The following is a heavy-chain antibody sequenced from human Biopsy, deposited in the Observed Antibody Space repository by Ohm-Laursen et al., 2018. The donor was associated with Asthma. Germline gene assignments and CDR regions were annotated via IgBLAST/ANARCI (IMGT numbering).Heavy chain of an antibody. D-gene: IGHD2-21*02. V-gene: IGHV4-59*07. J-gene: IGHJ4*02. Sequence: SDTLSLTCTVSGGSINNFYWSWIRQPPGKGLESIEHVYYSGSTNYNPSLKSRVTISIDASKNQFSLKLTSVTAADTAVYYCARGVDRVTGLLDHFDSWGQGTLVTVSS. CDR2: VYYSGST. CDR1: GGSINNFY. CDR3: ARGVDRVTGLLDHFDS.